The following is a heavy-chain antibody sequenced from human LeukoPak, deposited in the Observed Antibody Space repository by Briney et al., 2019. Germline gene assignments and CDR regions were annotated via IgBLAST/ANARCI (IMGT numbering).Heavy chain of an antibody. Sequence: SETLSLTCSVCGDSITTDYWSWIRQPPGKALEWIGYIYRLGNTDYNPSLKSRVAISVDTSKNQLSLNLSSVTAADTAVYYCAGRGQRYFRDWGQGALVTVSS. V-gene: IGHV4-4*08. J-gene: IGHJ1*01. CDR2: IYRLGNT. CDR1: GDSITTDY. CDR3: AGRGQRYFRD.